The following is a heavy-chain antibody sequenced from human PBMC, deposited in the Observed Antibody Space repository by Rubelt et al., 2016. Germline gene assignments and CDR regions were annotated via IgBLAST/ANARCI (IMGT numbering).Heavy chain of an antibody. D-gene: IGHD3-22*01. CDR1: GYSISSGYY. CDR2: IYHNGDT. CDR3: ARNDHYDSR. J-gene: IGHJ4*02. Sequence: QVHLQESGPGLVKASETLSLTCTVSGYSISSGYYWGWIRQPPGKGLEWIGSIYHNGDTYYKPSLESRLTISEDTSKNQFSLKRSSVTAADTAVYYCARNDHYDSRWGQGTLVTVSS. V-gene: IGHV4-38-2*02.